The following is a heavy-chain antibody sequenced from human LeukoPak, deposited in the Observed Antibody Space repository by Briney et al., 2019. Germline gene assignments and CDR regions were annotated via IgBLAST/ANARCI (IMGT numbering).Heavy chain of an antibody. V-gene: IGHV4-39*01. D-gene: IGHD2-15*01. J-gene: IGHJ4*02. CDR3: ASEVGYCSGGSCYYFDY. Sequence: ETLSLTCTVSGGSISSSSYYWGWIRQPPGKGLEWIGSIYYSGSTYYNPSLKSRVTISVDTSKNQFSLKLSSVTAADTAVYYCASEVGYCSGGSCYYFDYWGQGTLVTVSS. CDR1: GGSISSSSYY. CDR2: IYYSGST.